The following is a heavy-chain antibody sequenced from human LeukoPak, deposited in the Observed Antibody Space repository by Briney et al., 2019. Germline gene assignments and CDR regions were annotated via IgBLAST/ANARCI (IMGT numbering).Heavy chain of an antibody. J-gene: IGHJ4*02. CDR1: GFTFSSYS. Sequence: GGSLRLSCAASGFTFSSYSMNWVRQAPGKGLEWVSSISSSSSYIYYADSVKGRFTISRDNAKNSLYLRMNSLRAEDTAVYYCARDIAKYCGGDCGWGQGTLVTVSS. V-gene: IGHV3-21*01. D-gene: IGHD2-21*02. CDR2: ISSSSSYI. CDR3: ARDIAKYCGGDCG.